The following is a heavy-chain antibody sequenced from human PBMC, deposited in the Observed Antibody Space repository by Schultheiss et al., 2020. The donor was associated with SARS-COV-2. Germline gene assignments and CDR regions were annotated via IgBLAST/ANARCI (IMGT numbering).Heavy chain of an antibody. CDR1: GFTFSSYS. Sequence: VGSLRLSCAASGFTFSSYSMNWVRQAPGKGLEWVSSISSSSSYIYYADSVKGRFTISRDNAKNSLYLQMNSLRAEDTAVYYCARDLHGVCYRHRGPYCYGMDVWGQGTTVTVSS. V-gene: IGHV3-21*01. CDR3: ARDLHGVCYRHRGPYCYGMDV. CDR2: ISSSSSYI. J-gene: IGHJ6*02. D-gene: IGHD2-8*01.